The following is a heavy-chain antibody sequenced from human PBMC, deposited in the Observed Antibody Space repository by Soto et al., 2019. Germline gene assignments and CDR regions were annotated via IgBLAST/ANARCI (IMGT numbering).Heavy chain of an antibody. CDR3: AREGGFRKDWFDP. CDR2: MNPNSGNT. D-gene: IGHD3-16*01. CDR1: GYTFTSYD. V-gene: IGHV1-8*01. J-gene: IGHJ5*02. Sequence: SVQVSWKDSGYTFTSYDIDWVRQATGQGLEWMGWMNPNSGNTGYAQKFQGRVTMTRNTSISTAYMELSSLRSEDTAVYYCAREGGFRKDWFDPWGQGTLVTVSS.